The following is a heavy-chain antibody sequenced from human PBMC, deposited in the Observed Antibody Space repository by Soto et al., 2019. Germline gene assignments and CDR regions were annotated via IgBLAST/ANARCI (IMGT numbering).Heavy chain of an antibody. CDR3: ARDYYGMDV. CDR1: GVTISSGGYC. CDR2: TYQSGSA. Sequence: PSETLSLTCPVSGVTISSGGYCWTWLRQSPGKGLEWIGYTYQSGSAYYNPSLKSRVTISVDRSKNQFSLNLTSVTAADTAVYYCARDYYGMDVWGQGTTVTSP. V-gene: IGHV4-30-2*06. J-gene: IGHJ6*02.